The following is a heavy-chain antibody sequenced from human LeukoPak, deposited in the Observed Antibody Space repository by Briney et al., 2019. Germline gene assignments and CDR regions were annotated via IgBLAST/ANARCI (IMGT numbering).Heavy chain of an antibody. V-gene: IGHV3-21*01. CDR2: ISSRSSFI. D-gene: IGHD2-2*01. J-gene: IGHJ4*02. Sequence: GGSLRLSCAASGFTFSSYSMNWVRQAPGKGLEWVSSISSRSSFIYYADSVKGRFTISRDNAKNSLYLQMNSLRAEDTAVYYCARDSPLGYCSSTSCPHLDYWGQGTLVTVSS. CDR3: ARDSPLGYCSSTSCPHLDY. CDR1: GFTFSSYS.